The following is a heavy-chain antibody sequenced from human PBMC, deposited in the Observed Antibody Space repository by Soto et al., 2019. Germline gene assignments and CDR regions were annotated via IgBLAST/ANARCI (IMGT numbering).Heavy chain of an antibody. J-gene: IGHJ6*03. CDR3: VQSIAVHSYYYMDV. Sequence: EVQLLESGGGLVQPGGSLRLSCAASGLTFSSFAMTWVRHGPGKGLEWVSAISGSGDATYYAASVKGRFTISRDNSKNTLFLQMSSLRAEDAAVYYCVQSIAVHSYYYMDVWGKWTTVTVSS. CDR2: ISGSGDAT. CDR1: GLTFSSFA. D-gene: IGHD6-19*01. V-gene: IGHV3-23*01.